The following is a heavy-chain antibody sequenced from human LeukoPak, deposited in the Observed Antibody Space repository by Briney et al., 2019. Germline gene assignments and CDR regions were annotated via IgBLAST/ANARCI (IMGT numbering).Heavy chain of an antibody. CDR3: ARADHSSGGLARFDP. J-gene: IGHJ5*02. CDR2: INHIAST. D-gene: IGHD3-22*01. CDR1: GASFNDYY. Sequence: SETLSLTCAVYGASFNDYYWSWVRQPPGKGLGWLGEINHIASTNYNPSLKSRVTMSVDTSKNQFSLKMTSVTAADTALYYCARADHSSGGLARFDPWGQGTLVTVSS. V-gene: IGHV4-34*01.